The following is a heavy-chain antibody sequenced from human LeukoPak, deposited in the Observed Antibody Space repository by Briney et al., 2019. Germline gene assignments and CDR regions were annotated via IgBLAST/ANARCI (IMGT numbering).Heavy chain of an antibody. CDR2: TSTSGTTT. V-gene: IGHV3-11*04. CDR3: TRNGGGLGY. D-gene: IGHD2-21*01. Sequence: PGGSLRLSCAASGFTFSNAWMSWVRQAPGKGLEWISYTSTSGTTTNYADSVKGRFTISRDNAKNSLYLQMNSLSGEDTAVYYCTRNGGGLGYWGQGTLVTVSS. J-gene: IGHJ4*02. CDR1: GFTFSNAW.